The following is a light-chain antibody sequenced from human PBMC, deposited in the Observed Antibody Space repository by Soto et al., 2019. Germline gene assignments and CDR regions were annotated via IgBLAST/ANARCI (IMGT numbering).Light chain of an antibody. Sequence: EIVLTQSPGTLSLSPGERATLSCRASQSVSSSYVAWYQQKPGQAPRLIIYGASSRATGIPDRFSGSGSGTDFTLTISSLEPEDFAVYYCQQYGSSPLLTFGGGTKVEIK. CDR3: QQYGSSPLLT. J-gene: IGKJ4*01. CDR1: QSVSSSY. CDR2: GAS. V-gene: IGKV3-20*01.